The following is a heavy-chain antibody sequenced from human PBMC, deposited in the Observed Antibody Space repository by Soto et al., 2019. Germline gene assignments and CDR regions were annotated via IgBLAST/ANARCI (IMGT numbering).Heavy chain of an antibody. Sequence: QVQLVESGGGVVQPGRSLRLSCAASGFTFSSSGMHWVRQAPGKGLEWAAGLSLDGSHKNYADSVRGRFTISRDTSKNTLYLQMDSLRVEDTAVYYCAKEVYYYDASGSSEGIVFDLWGQGILVIVAS. J-gene: IGHJ3*01. V-gene: IGHV3-30*18. CDR1: GFTFSSSG. CDR2: LSLDGSHK. CDR3: AKEVYYYDASGSSEGIVFDL. D-gene: IGHD3-22*01.